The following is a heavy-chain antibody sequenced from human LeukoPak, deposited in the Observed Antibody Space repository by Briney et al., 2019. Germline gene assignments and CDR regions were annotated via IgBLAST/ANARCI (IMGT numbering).Heavy chain of an antibody. CDR2: ISSSGSTI. J-gene: IGHJ6*02. V-gene: IGHV3-11*01. D-gene: IGHD6-19*01. CDR3: ARGLRSGFLFYDMDV. CDR1: GFTFSDYY. Sequence: GGSLRLSCAASGFTFSDYYMSWIRQAPGKGLEWVSYISSSGSTIYYADSVKGRFTISRDNAKNSLYLQMNSLRAEDTAVYYCARGLRSGFLFYDMDVWGQGTTVTVSS.